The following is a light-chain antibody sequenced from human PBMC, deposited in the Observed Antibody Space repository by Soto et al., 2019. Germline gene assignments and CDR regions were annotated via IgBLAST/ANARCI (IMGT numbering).Light chain of an antibody. CDR1: TGDIINYNY. CDR3: SSYTSGSTLDYV. V-gene: IGLV2-14*01. Sequence: QYVMTQPASVSGSPGQSITISCTGTTGDIINYNYVSWYQQYPGKAPKLMIFEVSNRPSGVSNRFSGSISDNTASLTISGLQPEDEADYYCSSYTSGSTLDYVFGTGTKVTVL. CDR2: EVS. J-gene: IGLJ1*01.